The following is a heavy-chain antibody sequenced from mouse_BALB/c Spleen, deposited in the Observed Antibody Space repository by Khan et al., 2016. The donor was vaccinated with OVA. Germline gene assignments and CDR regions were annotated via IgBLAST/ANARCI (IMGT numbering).Heavy chain of an antibody. V-gene: IGHV5-17*02. Sequence: EVELVESGGGLVQTGGSRKLSCAASGFTFSGFGMHWVRQAPEKGLEWVAYISSDSNTIYYADTVKGRFTISRDNPKHTLFLQMTSLMSEDTAMYDCAKTGYYYFDYWGQGTTLTVSS. CDR3: AKTGYYYFDY. D-gene: IGHD2-3*01. J-gene: IGHJ2*01. CDR1: GFTFSGFG. CDR2: ISSDSNTI.